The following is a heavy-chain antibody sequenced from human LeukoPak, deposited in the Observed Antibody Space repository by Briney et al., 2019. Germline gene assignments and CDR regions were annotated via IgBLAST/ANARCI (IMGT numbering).Heavy chain of an antibody. J-gene: IGHJ5*02. D-gene: IGHD3-10*01. CDR1: GGSISSSSYY. CDR3: AGTYYYGSGSLSWFDP. CDR2: IYYSGST. V-gene: IGHV4-39*07. Sequence: SETLSLTCTVSGGSISSSSYYWGWIRQPPGKGLEWIGSIYYSGSTYYNPSLKSRVTISVDTSKNQFSLKLSSVTAADTAVYYCAGTYYYGSGSLSWFDPWGQGTLVTVSS.